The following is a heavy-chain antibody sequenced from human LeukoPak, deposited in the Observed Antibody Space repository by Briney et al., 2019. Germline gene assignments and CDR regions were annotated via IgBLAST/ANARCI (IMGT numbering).Heavy chain of an antibody. CDR3: ARVRLNDILTGYYTGAYYFDY. Sequence: GGSLRLSCAASGFTFSDYYMSWIRQAPGKGLGWVSYISSSSSYTNYADSVKGRFTISRDNAKNSLYLQMNSLRAEDTAVYYCARVRLNDILTGYYTGAYYFDYWGQGTLVTVSS. V-gene: IGHV3-11*06. D-gene: IGHD3-9*01. J-gene: IGHJ4*02. CDR2: ISSSSSYT. CDR1: GFTFSDYY.